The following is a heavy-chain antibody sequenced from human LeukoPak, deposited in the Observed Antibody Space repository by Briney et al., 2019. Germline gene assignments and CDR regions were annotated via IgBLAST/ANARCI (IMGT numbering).Heavy chain of an antibody. J-gene: IGHJ5*02. Sequence: ASVKVSCKASGYTFTSYGISWVRQAPGQGLEWMGRISAYNGNTNYAQKLQGRVTMTTDTSTSTAYMELRSLRSDDTAVYYCARSIVVVPAAPPNWFDPWGQGTLVTVSS. D-gene: IGHD2-2*01. CDR1: GYTFTSYG. V-gene: IGHV1-18*01. CDR3: ARSIVVVPAAPPNWFDP. CDR2: ISAYNGNT.